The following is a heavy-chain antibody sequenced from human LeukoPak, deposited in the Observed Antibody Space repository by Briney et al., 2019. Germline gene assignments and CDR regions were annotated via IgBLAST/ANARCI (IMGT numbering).Heavy chain of an antibody. Sequence: HSGGSLRLSCAAGGFSFSSYSMNWVRQAPGKRLEWVSSISWNSGSIGYADSVKGRFTISRDNAENSLYLQMNSLRAEDTAVYYCAKVVDTPMILYGAFDIWGQGTMVTVAS. CDR2: ISWNSGSI. CDR3: AKVVDTPMILYGAFDI. J-gene: IGHJ3*02. CDR1: GFSFSSYS. D-gene: IGHD5-18*01. V-gene: IGHV3-48*04.